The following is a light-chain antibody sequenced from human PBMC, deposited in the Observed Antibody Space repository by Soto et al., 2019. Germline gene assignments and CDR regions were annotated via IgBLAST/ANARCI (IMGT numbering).Light chain of an antibody. CDR3: SSYAGSNNFVI. V-gene: IGLV2-8*01. J-gene: IGLJ2*01. Sequence: QSVLTQPPSASGSPGQSVTISCTGSNSDVGGYNYVSWYQQHPGKAPKLMIYEVSKRASGVPDRFSGFKSGNTASLTVSGLQAEDEAKYYCSSYAGSNNFVIFGGGTKLTVL. CDR1: NSDVGGYNY. CDR2: EVS.